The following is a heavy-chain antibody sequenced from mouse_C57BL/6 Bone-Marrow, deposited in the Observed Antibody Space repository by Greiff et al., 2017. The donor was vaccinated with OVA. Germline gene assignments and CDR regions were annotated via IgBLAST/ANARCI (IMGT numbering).Heavy chain of an antibody. Sequence: EVMLVESGGGLVQPKGSLKLSCAASGFTFNTYAMHWVRQAPGKGLEWVARIRSKSSNYATYYADSVKDRFTISRDDSQSMLYLQMNNLKTEDTAMYYCVRDRANWDGYAMDYWGQGTSVTVSS. D-gene: IGHD4-1*01. J-gene: IGHJ4*01. CDR3: VRDRANWDGYAMDY. V-gene: IGHV10-3*01. CDR2: IRSKSSNYAT. CDR1: GFTFNTYA.